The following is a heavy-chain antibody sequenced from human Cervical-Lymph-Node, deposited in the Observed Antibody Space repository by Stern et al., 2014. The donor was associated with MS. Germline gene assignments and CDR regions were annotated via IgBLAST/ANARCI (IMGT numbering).Heavy chain of an antibody. V-gene: IGHV1-2*06. CDR3: AREIHPAITFDT. Sequence: QVQLVESGAEMKRPGTSMKVSCKASGYTFTDYYMHWVRQAPGQGLQWMGRINPKTGGANYTEAFQGRVTMARDTSISTGYMVLSSLRSDDTAVYYCAREIHPAITFDTWGQGTVVTVSS. J-gene: IGHJ3*02. CDR1: GYTFTDYY. D-gene: IGHD2-21*01. CDR2: INPKTGGA.